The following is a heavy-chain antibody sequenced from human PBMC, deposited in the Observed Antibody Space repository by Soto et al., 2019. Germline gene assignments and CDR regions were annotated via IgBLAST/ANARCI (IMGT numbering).Heavy chain of an antibody. Sequence: SVKVSCKASGGTFSSYRFNWVRQALGQGLEWLGGIVPIYRTADYAQKFQGRVTITADESTRTVYMELRSLKSQDTALYYCARDSGAKLSSSWGQGTLVTVSS. J-gene: IGHJ4*02. V-gene: IGHV1-69*13. D-gene: IGHD6-13*01. CDR2: IVPIYRTA. CDR3: ARDSGAKLSSS. CDR1: GGTFSSYR.